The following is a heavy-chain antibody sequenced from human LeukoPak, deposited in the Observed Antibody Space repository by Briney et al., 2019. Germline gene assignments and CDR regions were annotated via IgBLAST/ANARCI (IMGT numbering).Heavy chain of an antibody. CDR3: ARADNWNLYYFDY. D-gene: IGHD1-20*01. V-gene: IGHV4-59*02. CDR2: IYYSGST. Sequence: SETLSLTCTVSGGSVSNYCWSWIRQPPGKGLEWIGYIYYSGSTNYNPSLKSRVTISVDTSKKQFPLNLSSVTAADTAVYYCARADNWNLYYFDYWGQGTLVTVSS. CDR1: GGSVSNYC. J-gene: IGHJ4*02.